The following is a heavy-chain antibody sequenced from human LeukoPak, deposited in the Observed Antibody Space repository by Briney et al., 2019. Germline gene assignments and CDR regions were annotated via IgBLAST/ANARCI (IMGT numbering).Heavy chain of an antibody. CDR2: IYYSGCT. D-gene: IGHD1-26*01. V-gene: IGHV4-30-4*08. CDR1: GGSISSGDYY. Sequence: TSQTLSLTCTVSGGSISSGDYYWSWIRQPPGKGLEWIGYIYYSGCTYYNPSLKSRVTISVDTSKNQFSLKLSSVTAADTAVYYCAGTKVGATISYAFDIWGQGTMVTVSS. J-gene: IGHJ3*02. CDR3: AGTKVGATISYAFDI.